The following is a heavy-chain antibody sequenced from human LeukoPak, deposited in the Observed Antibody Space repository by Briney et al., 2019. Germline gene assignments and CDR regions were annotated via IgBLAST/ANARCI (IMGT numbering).Heavy chain of an antibody. CDR2: FDPEDGET. Sequence: ASVKVSCKVSGYTLTELSMHWVRQAPGKGLEWMGGFDPEDGETIYAQKFQGRVTMTEDTSTDTAYMELSSLRSEDTAVYYCATDFLGYYYDSSGPYPFDYWGQGTLVTVSS. D-gene: IGHD3-22*01. CDR1: GYTLTELS. CDR3: ATDFLGYYYDSSGPYPFDY. J-gene: IGHJ4*02. V-gene: IGHV1-24*01.